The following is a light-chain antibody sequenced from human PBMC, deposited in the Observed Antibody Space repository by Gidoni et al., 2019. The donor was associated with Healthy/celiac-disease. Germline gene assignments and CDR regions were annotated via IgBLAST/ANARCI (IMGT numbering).Light chain of an antibody. CDR2: AAS. CDR3: QQYNSYPWT. J-gene: IGKJ1*01. Sequence: DIQMTQSPSSLSASVGDRVTITCRASQGIRNYLAWVQQKPGKAPKSLIYAASSLHSGVPSKFSGSGSGTDFTLTISSVQPEEFATYYCQQYNSYPWTFGQGTKVEIK. V-gene: IGKV1-16*02. CDR1: QGIRNY.